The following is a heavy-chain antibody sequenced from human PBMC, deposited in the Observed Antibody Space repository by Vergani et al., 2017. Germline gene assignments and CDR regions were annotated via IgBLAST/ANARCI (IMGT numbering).Heavy chain of an antibody. Sequence: EVQLLESGGGLVQPGGSLRLSCAASGFTFSSYAMSWVRQAPGKGLEWVSAIRGSGGSTYYAASVKGRFTISRDNSKNTLYLQMTSLRAEDTAVYYCASVVITFGGVIVYFDYWGQGTLVTVSS. V-gene: IGHV3-23*01. CDR2: IRGSGGST. J-gene: IGHJ4*02. CDR3: ASVVITFGGVIVYFDY. D-gene: IGHD3-16*02. CDR1: GFTFSSYA.